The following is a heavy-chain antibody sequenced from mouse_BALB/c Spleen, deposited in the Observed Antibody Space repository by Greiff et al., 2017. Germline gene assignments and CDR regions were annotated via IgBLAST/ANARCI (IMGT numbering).Heavy chain of an antibody. CDR2: ISNLAYSI. Sequence: EVMLVESGGGLVQPGGSRKLSCAASGFTFSDYGMAWVRQAPGKGPEWVAFISNLAYSIYYADTVTGRFTISRENAKNTLYLEMSSLRSEDTAMYYCARVIYDGYYGFAYWGQGTLVTVSA. V-gene: IGHV5-15*02. D-gene: IGHD2-3*01. CDR1: GFTFSDYG. CDR3: ARVIYDGYYGFAY. J-gene: IGHJ3*01.